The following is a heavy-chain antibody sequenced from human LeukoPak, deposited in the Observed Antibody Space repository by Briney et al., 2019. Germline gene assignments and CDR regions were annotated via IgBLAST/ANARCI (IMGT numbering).Heavy chain of an antibody. V-gene: IGHV1-2*02. CDR1: GYTFTGYY. Sequence: ASVKVSCKASGYTFTGYYMHWVRQAPGQGLEWMGWINPNSGGTNYAQKFQGRVTMTRDTSISTAYMELSRLRSDDTAVYYCARGQGSGWYRVYYYMDVWGKGTMVTISS. D-gene: IGHD6-19*01. CDR3: ARGQGSGWYRVYYYMDV. J-gene: IGHJ6*03. CDR2: INPNSGGT.